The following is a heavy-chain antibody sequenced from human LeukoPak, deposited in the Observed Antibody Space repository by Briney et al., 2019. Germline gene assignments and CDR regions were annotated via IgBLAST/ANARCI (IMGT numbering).Heavy chain of an antibody. CDR1: GFTFKNYW. Sequence: GGSLRLSCAASGFTFKNYWMHWVRQAPGKGLVWVSRINTDGSSTTFADSVKGRFTISRDNAKNTLYLQMNSLRAEDTAVYYCARHVDGYHFDYWGQGTLVTVSS. J-gene: IGHJ4*02. CDR2: INTDGSST. V-gene: IGHV3-74*01. CDR3: ARHVDGYHFDY. D-gene: IGHD5-24*01.